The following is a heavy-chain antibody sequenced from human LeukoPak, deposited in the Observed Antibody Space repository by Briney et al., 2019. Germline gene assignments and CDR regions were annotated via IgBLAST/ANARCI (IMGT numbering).Heavy chain of an antibody. CDR3: ARGSEDCSSTSCHTNWFDP. D-gene: IGHD2-2*02. J-gene: IGHJ5*02. Sequence: PSETLSLTCTVSGGSISSGGYYWSWIRQHPGKGLEWTGYIYYSGSTYYNPSLKSRVTISVDTSKNQFSLKLSSVTAADTAVYYCARGSEDCSSTSCHTNWFDPWGQGTLVTVSS. CDR2: IYYSGST. V-gene: IGHV4-31*03. CDR1: GGSISSGGYY.